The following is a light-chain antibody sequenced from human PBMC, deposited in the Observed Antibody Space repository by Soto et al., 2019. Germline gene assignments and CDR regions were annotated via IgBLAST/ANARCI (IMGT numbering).Light chain of an antibody. CDR2: DAS. CDR3: QQRSSWRRLT. V-gene: IGKV3-11*01. Sequence: EIVLTQSPATLSLSPGERATLSCRASQSVSRYLAWYQQTPGQAPRLLIYDASNRATGIPARFSGSGSGTDVTLTISCLEPEDFAGYYCQQRSSWRRLTFGGGTKVEI. CDR1: QSVSRY. J-gene: IGKJ4*01.